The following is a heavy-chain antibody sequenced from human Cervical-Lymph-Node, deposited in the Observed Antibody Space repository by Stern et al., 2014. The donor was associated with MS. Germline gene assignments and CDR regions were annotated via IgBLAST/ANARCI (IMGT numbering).Heavy chain of an antibody. Sequence: VQLVESGPGLVKTSQTLSLTCTVSGDSISSGGSYWSWVRQHPGKGLEWIGFIYFSGATLYNPSLKSRVTISADTSKTQFSLKLSSVTAADTAVYYCAGGNYFRRYYYGMDVWGQGTTITVSS. CDR1: GDSISSGGSY. V-gene: IGHV4-31*03. CDR2: IYFSGAT. D-gene: IGHD3-22*01. CDR3: AGGNYFRRYYYGMDV. J-gene: IGHJ6*02.